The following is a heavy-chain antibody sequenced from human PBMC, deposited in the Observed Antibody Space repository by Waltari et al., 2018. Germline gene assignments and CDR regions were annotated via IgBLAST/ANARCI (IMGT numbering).Heavy chain of an antibody. J-gene: IGHJ4*02. V-gene: IGHV3-7*01. CDR2: INDDGTKE. CDR1: GFDCHGYW. D-gene: IGHD3-9*01. Sequence: EVQLVESGGGLVQPGGSLRLSCVASGFDCHGYWMGWFRQAPGKSLEWVANINDDGTKEFYVESLKGRVTISRDNAKNSVYLQTTSLRAEDTALYYCARSGLVSAFDYWGQGSLVTVAS. CDR3: ARSGLVSAFDY.